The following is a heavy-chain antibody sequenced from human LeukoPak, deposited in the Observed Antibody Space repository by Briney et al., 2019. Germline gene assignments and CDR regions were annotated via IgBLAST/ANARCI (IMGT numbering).Heavy chain of an antibody. J-gene: IGHJ4*02. CDR2: ISAYNGNT. CDR3: ARVPSGGSFDY. V-gene: IGHV1-18*01. D-gene: IGHD2-15*01. CDR1: GYNFTSYG. Sequence: ASVKVSCKASGYNFTSYGISRVRQAPGQGLEWMGWISAYNGNTNYAQRLQGRVTMTTDTSTSTAYMELRSLTSDDTAVYYCARVPSGGSFDYWGQGTLVTVSS.